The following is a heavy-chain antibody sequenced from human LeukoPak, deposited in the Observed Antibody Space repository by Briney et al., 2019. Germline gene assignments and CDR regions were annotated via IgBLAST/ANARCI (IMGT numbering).Heavy chain of an antibody. D-gene: IGHD1-26*01. CDR2: INAGNGNT. J-gene: IGHJ3*02. CDR1: GYTFTSYA. CDR3: AREGSYHRLGAFDI. V-gene: IGHV1-3*03. Sequence: GASVKVSCKASGYTFTSYAIHWVRQAPGQRLEWMGWINAGNGNTKYPQEFQGRVTITRDTSASTAYMELSSLRPEDMSVYYCAREGSYHRLGAFDIWGQGTIVTVSS.